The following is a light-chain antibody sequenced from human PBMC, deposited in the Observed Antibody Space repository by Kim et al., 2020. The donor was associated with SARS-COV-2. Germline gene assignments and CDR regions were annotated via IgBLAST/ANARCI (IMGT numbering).Light chain of an antibody. J-gene: IGKJ5*01. CDR3: QQYDNLPIT. Sequence: DIQMTQSPSSLSASVGDRVTITCQESQEITKYLNWYQHKPGKAPQLLIYDASILETGVPSRFSGGGSGTDFAVTISSLQPEDIALYYCQQYDNLPITFGQGTRLEIK. CDR1: QEITKY. CDR2: DAS. V-gene: IGKV1-33*01.